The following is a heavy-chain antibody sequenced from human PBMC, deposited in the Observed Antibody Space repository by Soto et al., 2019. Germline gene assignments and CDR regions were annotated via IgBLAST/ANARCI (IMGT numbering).Heavy chain of an antibody. J-gene: IGHJ5*02. CDR2: ISSSSSYI. CDR3: ARGLILGGYDH. Sequence: GGSLRLSCAASGFTFSSYSMNWVRQAPGKGLEWVSSISSSSSYIYYADSVKGRFTISRDNAKNSLYLQMNSLRAEDTAVYYGARGLILGGYDHWGQGTLVTVSS. D-gene: IGHD5-12*01. CDR1: GFTFSSYS. V-gene: IGHV3-21*01.